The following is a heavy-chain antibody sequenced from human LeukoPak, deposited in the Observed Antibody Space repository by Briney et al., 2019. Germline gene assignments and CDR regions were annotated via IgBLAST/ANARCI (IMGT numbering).Heavy chain of an antibody. Sequence: GGSLRLSCAASGFSFSRYWMNWVRQAPGKGLKWVANIKGDGIEKNYVDSVKGRFSISRDNAMNSLYLQMDSLRAEDTAVYYCAKEGAYPIITYDSWGQGALVTVSS. J-gene: IGHJ5*01. CDR2: IKGDGIEK. CDR1: GFSFSRYW. CDR3: AKEGAYPIITYDS. D-gene: IGHD3-10*01. V-gene: IGHV3-7*01.